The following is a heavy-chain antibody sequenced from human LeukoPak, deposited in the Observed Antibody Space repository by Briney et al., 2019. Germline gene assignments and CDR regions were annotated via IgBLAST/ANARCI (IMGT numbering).Heavy chain of an antibody. D-gene: IGHD3-10*01. Sequence: SETLSLTRTVSGGSISSGSYYWSWIRQPAGKGLEWIGHIYTSGNTNYNPSLKSRVTISLDTSKNQFSLKLTSVTAVDTAVYYCARYVSGSPGAFDIWGQGTMVTVSS. CDR2: IYTSGNT. V-gene: IGHV4-61*09. CDR3: ARYVSGSPGAFDI. J-gene: IGHJ3*02. CDR1: GGSISSGSYY.